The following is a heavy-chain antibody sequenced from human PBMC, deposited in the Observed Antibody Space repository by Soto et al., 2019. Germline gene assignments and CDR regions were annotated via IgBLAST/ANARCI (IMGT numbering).Heavy chain of an antibody. V-gene: IGHV1-46*01. CDR1: GYTFTNYY. CDR3: ARETNESYYFDY. J-gene: IGHJ4*02. Sequence: QVHLVQSGAEVKKPGASVKVSCKASGYTFTNYYIHWVRQAPGQGLEWLGIIRPSGGRTEYAQRFQRRVTMTRDTSTSTVYMKLTSLTSEDTAVYYCARETNESYYFDYWGQGTLVTVSS. CDR2: IRPSGGRT. D-gene: IGHD5-18*01.